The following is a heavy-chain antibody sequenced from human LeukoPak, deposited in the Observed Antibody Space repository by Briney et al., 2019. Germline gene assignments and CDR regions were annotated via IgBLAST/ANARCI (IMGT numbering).Heavy chain of an antibody. CDR1: GFTFSSYG. CDR3: ARDLATMTLDY. D-gene: IGHD1-26*01. J-gene: IGHJ4*02. V-gene: IGHV3-33*01. CDR2: IWYDGSNK. Sequence: PGGSLRLSCAAPGFTFSSYGMHWVRQAPGKGLEWVAVIWYDGSNKYYADSVKGRFTISRDNSKNTLYLQMNSLRAEDTAVYYCARDLATMTLDYWGQGTLVTVSS.